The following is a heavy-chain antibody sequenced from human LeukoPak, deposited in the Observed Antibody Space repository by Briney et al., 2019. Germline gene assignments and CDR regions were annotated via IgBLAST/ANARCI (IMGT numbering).Heavy chain of an antibody. V-gene: IGHV4-4*07. CDR1: GGSISSYY. CDR2: IYTSGST. J-gene: IGHJ4*02. Sequence: SETLSLTCTVSGGSISSYYWSWIRQPSGKGLEWIGRIYTSGSTNYNPSLKSRVTISVDKSKNQFSLKLSSVTAADTAVYYCARVMSSGWYYDYWGQGTLVTVSS. D-gene: IGHD6-19*01. CDR3: ARVMSSGWYYDY.